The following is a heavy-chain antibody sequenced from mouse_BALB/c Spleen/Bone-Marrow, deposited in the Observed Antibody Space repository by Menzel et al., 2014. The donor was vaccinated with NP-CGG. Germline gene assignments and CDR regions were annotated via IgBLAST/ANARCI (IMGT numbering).Heavy chain of an antibody. Sequence: QVQLQQSGPGLVAPSQSLSITCTVSGFSLTNYGLHWVRQPPGKGLEWLGVIWAGGSTNYNSALMSRLSISKDNSKSQVFLKMNSLQTDDTAMYYCARPYYGLYAMDYWGQGTSVTVSS. CDR2: IWAGGST. J-gene: IGHJ4*01. CDR3: ARPYYGLYAMDY. D-gene: IGHD1-2*01. V-gene: IGHV2-9*02. CDR1: GFSLTNYG.